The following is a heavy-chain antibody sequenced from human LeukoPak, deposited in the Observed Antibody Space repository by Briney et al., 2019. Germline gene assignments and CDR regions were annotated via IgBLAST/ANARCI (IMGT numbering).Heavy chain of an antibody. Sequence: SETLSLTYAVYGGSFSGYYWSWIRQPPGKGLEWIGEINHSGSTNYNPSLKSRVTISVDTSKNQFSLKLSSVTAADTAVYYCARRAAAGTFLIKAYYFDYWGQGTLVTVSS. D-gene: IGHD6-13*01. V-gene: IGHV4-34*01. CDR2: INHSGST. CDR3: ARRAAAGTFLIKAYYFDY. J-gene: IGHJ4*02. CDR1: GGSFSGYY.